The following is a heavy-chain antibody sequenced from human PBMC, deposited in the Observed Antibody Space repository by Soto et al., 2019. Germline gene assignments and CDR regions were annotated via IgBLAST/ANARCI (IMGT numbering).Heavy chain of an antibody. CDR3: GRGRVTFFGGEAVFDI. CDR2: IYSGGST. CDR1: GFTVSSNY. J-gene: IGHJ3*02. V-gene: IGHV3-53*04. D-gene: IGHD3-3*01. Sequence: GGSLRLSCAASGFTVSSNYMSWVRQAPGKGLEWVSVIYSGGSTYYADSVKGRFTISRHNSKNTLYLQMNSLRAEDTAGYYCGRGRVTFFGGEAVFDIWGQGKMVTV.